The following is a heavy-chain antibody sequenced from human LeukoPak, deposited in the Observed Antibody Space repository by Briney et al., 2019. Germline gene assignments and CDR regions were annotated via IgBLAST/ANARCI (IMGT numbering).Heavy chain of an antibody. V-gene: IGHV3-53*01. Sequence: GGSLRLSCAVSGFTVSSIYMSWVRQAPGKGLEWVSSVYSDGNTYYADSVKGRFTISRDSSRNTLYLQMNSLRVEDSAVYYCAGDTHSSSWYDHWGQGTLVTVSS. CDR3: AGDTHSSSWYDH. J-gene: IGHJ5*02. CDR1: GFTVSSIY. CDR2: VYSDGNT. D-gene: IGHD6-13*01.